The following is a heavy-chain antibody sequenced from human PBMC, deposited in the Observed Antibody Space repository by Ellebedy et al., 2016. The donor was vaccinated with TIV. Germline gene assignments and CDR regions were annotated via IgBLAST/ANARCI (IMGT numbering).Heavy chain of an antibody. Sequence: ASVKVSXKASGYTFTGYYMHWVRQAPGQGLEWMGWINPNSGGTNYAQKFQGRVTMTRDTSISTAYMELSSLRSDDTAVYYCARLWGPPYYYGMDVWGQGTTVTVSS. CDR1: GYTFTGYY. CDR2: INPNSGGT. CDR3: ARLWGPPYYYGMDV. D-gene: IGHD7-27*01. J-gene: IGHJ6*02. V-gene: IGHV1-2*02.